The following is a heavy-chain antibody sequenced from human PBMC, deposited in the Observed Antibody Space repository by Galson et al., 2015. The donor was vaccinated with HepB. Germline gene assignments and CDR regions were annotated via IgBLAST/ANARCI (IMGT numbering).Heavy chain of an antibody. J-gene: IGHJ4*02. CDR3: ARSKRDVVVVPAAAIDY. CDR2: ISAYNSNT. V-gene: IGHV1-18*01. Sequence: SVKVSCKASGYTFTSYGISWVRQAPGQGLEWMGWISAYNSNTNYAQKLQGRVTMTTDTSTSTAYMELGSLRSDDAAIYYCARSKRDVVVVPAAAIDYWGQGTLFTVSS. D-gene: IGHD2-15*01. CDR1: GYTFTSYG.